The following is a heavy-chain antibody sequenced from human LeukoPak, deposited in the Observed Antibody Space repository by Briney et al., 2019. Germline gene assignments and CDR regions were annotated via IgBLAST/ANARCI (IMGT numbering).Heavy chain of an antibody. V-gene: IGHV3-23*01. CDR3: AKDPTGYSSK. CDR2: IGGSGGWI. J-gene: IGHJ4*02. CDR1: GFSFSNCA. D-gene: IGHD6-19*01. Sequence: GGSLRLSCAASGFSFSNCAMSWVRQAPGKGLEWVSVIGGSGGWIHYTDSVKGRFTISRDNSNSILYLQMNSLRAEDTAVYFCAKDPTGYSSKWGQGTLVTVSS.